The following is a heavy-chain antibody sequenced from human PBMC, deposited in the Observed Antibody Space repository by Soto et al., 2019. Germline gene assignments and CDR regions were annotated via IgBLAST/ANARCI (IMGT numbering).Heavy chain of an antibody. CDR3: ARDVLTPDSRYAY. Sequence: ASVKVSCKASGYTFTKYAIHWVRQAPGQRLEWMGWINAADGGTRYSQNFQDRITITRDTSASTAYMELSSLESEDTAVYYCARDVLTPDSRYAYWGQGTLVTVSS. CDR2: INAADGGT. J-gene: IGHJ4*02. V-gene: IGHV1-3*01. CDR1: GYTFTKYA. D-gene: IGHD3-9*01.